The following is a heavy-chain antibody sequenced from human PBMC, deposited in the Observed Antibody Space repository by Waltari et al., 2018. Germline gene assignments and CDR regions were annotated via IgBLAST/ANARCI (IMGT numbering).Heavy chain of an antibody. Sequence: QVQLQESGPGLVKPSETLSLTCTVSGGSISSYYWSWIRQPAGKGLEWIGRSYTSESTNYNPPLKRRVIMSGDTSKNQFSLKLSSVTAADTAVYYCARSTGPYCSSTSCADDAFDIWGQGTMVTVSS. D-gene: IGHD2-2*01. J-gene: IGHJ3*02. CDR2: SYTSEST. CDR1: GGSISSYY. CDR3: ARSTGPYCSSTSCADDAFDI. V-gene: IGHV4-4*07.